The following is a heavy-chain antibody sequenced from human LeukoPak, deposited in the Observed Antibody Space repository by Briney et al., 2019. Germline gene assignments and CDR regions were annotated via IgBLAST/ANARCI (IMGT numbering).Heavy chain of an antibody. V-gene: IGHV4-59*01. CDR2: IYYSGST. CDR1: GGSISSYY. D-gene: IGHD3-3*01. J-gene: IGHJ3*02. Sequence: SETLSPTCTVSGGSISSYYWSWIRQPPGKGLERIGYIYYSGSTNYNPSLKSRVTISVDTSKNQFSLKLSSVTAADTAVYYCARVRFLEWLPDAFDIWGQGTMVTVSS. CDR3: ARVRFLEWLPDAFDI.